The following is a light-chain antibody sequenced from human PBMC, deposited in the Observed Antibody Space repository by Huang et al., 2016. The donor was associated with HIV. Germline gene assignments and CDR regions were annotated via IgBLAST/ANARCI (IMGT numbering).Light chain of an antibody. CDR2: HAS. V-gene: IGKV1-33*01. CDR3: QQYDNLYT. CDR1: QDISNY. Sequence: DIQMTQSPSSLSASVGDRVTITCQASQDISNYINWYQQRPGKAPKLLIYHASTWETGCPSRFSGTGSGTNFSFIINSLQPEVIATYFCQQYDNLYTFGQGTKLEI. J-gene: IGKJ2*01.